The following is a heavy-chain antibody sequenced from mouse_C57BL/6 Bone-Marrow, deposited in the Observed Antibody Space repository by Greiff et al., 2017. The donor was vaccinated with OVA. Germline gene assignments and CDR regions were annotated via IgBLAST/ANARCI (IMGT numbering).Heavy chain of an antibody. CDR3: AKEAAQGAWFAY. D-gene: IGHD3-2*02. CDR2: IDPSDSYT. J-gene: IGHJ3*01. V-gene: IGHV1-69*01. CDR1: GYTFTSYW. Sequence: VQLQQSGAELVMPGASVKLSCKASGYTFTSYWMHWVKQRPGQGLEWIGEIDPSDSYTNYNQKFKGKSTLTVDKSSSTAYMQLSSLTSEDSAVYYCAKEAAQGAWFAYWGQGTLVTVSA.